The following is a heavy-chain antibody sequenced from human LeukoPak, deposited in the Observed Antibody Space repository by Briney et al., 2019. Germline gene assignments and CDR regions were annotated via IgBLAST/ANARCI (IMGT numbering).Heavy chain of an antibody. CDR3: ARTVKSGSQYYFDY. D-gene: IGHD1-26*01. Sequence: NPGGSLRLSCAASGFTFSSYSMNWVRQAPGKGLEWVSSISSSSSYIYYADSVKGRFTISRDNAKNSLYLQVNSLRAEDTAVYYCARTVKSGSQYYFDYWGQGTLVTVSS. V-gene: IGHV3-21*01. CDR1: GFTFSSYS. J-gene: IGHJ4*02. CDR2: ISSSSSYI.